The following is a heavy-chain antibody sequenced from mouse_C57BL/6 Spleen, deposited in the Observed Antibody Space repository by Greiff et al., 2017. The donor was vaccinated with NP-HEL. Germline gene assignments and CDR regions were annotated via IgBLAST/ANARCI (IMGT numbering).Heavy chain of an antibody. CDR3: AREGDYDEFDY. J-gene: IGHJ2*01. CDR2: ISDGGSYT. CDR1: GFTFSSYA. Sequence: EVQVVESGGGLVKPGGSLKLSCAASGFTFSSYAMSWVRQTPEKRLEWVATISDGGSYTYYPDNVKGRFTISRDNAKNNLYLQMSHLKSEDTAMYYCAREGDYDEFDYWGQGTTLTVSS. D-gene: IGHD2-4*01. V-gene: IGHV5-4*01.